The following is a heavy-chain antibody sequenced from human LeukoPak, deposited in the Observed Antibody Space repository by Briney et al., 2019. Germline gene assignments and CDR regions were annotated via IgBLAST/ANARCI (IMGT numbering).Heavy chain of an antibody. CDR2: INIGGTNT. CDR3: ATDGAGFDT. CDR1: GFTLNYYY. V-gene: IGHV3-11*01. J-gene: IGHJ5*02. Sequence: GGSLRLSCAASGFTLNYYYMSWIRQAPGKGLEWLSYINIGGTNTHYADSVKGRFTISRDNAKKSLYLEMNNLRAEDTAVYYCATDGAGFDTWGQGVLVTVSS.